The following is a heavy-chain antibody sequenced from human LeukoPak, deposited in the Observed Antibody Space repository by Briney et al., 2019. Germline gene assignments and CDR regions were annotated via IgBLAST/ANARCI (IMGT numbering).Heavy chain of an antibody. CDR3: ARDGGEGSNWYTYFQY. CDR1: GDSVSSNSAA. CDR2: TFYRSKWYN. D-gene: IGHD1-1*01. J-gene: IGHJ1*01. Sequence: SQTLSLTCAISGDSVSSNSAAWHWMRQSPSRGLEWLGRTFYRSKWYNDYALSVKSRIIINPDTSKNQFSPQLNSVTPEDTAVYYCARDGGEGSNWYTYFQYWGQGTLVTVSS. V-gene: IGHV6-1*01.